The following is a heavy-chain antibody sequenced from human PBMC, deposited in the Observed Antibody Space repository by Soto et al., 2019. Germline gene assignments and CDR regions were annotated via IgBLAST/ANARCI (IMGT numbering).Heavy chain of an antibody. J-gene: IGHJ4*02. V-gene: IGHV3-23*01. CDR1: GFTFSSYA. CDR3: AKRGEAGIKCFYY. CDR2: ISGSGGTT. Sequence: GESLKISCAASGFTFSSYAMSWVRQAPGKGLEWVSVISGSGGTTYYADSVKGRFTISRDNSKNTLYLQMNSLRAEDTGVYFCAKRGEAGIKCFYYWGQGTLVTVSS. D-gene: IGHD6-13*01.